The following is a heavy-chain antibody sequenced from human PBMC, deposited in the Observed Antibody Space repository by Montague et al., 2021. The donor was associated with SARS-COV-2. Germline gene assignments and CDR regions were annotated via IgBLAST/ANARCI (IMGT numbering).Heavy chain of an antibody. Sequence: SETLSLTCTVSNGSISGYRWTWIRQPPGKGLEWIGYVYYTGSTNYNPSLWSRVTISVDTSKNQFSLKLSSVTVADTAFYYCARGSVELNGNAFEIWGQGTMVTVSS. CDR3: ARGSVELNGNAFEI. D-gene: IGHD5-24*01. J-gene: IGHJ3*02. V-gene: IGHV4-59*01. CDR1: NGSISGYR. CDR2: VYYTGST.